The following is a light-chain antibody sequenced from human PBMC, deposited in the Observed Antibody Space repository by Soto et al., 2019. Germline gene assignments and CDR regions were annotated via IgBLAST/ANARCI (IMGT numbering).Light chain of an antibody. V-gene: IGKV3-11*01. CDR2: DAS. CDR3: QKQGGVPK. J-gene: IGKJ3*01. CDR1: PSVSNS. Sequence: ESVLTQSPATLSLSPGERATLSCRASPSVSNSLAWYQHKPGQAPRLLIYDASNRATGVPTRFSGSGSGTDFTPTISSQEPEVFENYYCQKQGGVPKFGPGTKVD.